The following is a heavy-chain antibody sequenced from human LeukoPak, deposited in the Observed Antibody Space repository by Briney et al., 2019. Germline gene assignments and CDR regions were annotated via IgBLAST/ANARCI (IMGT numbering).Heavy chain of an antibody. CDR3: ARESFSPMVRGYLCYGMDV. D-gene: IGHD3-10*01. Sequence: GGSLRLSCAASGFTFDDYGMSWVRQAPGKGLEWVSGINWNGGSTGYADSVKGRFTISRDNAKNSLYLQMNSLRAEDTALYHCARESFSPMVRGYLCYGMDVWGQGTTVTVSS. J-gene: IGHJ6*02. V-gene: IGHV3-20*01. CDR2: INWNGGST. CDR1: GFTFDDYG.